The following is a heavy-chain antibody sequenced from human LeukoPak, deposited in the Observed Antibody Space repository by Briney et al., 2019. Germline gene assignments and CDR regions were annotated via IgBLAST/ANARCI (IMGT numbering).Heavy chain of an antibody. Sequence: SETLSLTCTVSGGSISSYYWSWIRQPPGKGLEWIGYIYYSGSTNYNPSLKSRVTISVDTSKNQFSLKLSSVTAADTAMYYCAKSNGYGLIDYWGQGTLVTVSS. CDR2: IYYSGST. V-gene: IGHV4-59*12. J-gene: IGHJ4*02. CDR1: GGSISSYY. D-gene: IGHD5-12*01. CDR3: AKSNGYGLIDY.